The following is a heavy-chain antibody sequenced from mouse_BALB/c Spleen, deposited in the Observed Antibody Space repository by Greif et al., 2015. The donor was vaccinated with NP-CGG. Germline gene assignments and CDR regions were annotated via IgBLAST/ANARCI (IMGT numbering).Heavy chain of an antibody. Sequence: EVQLQESGSGLVKPSQSLSLTCSVTGYSITSGYYWNWIRQFPGNKLEWMGYISYDGSNNYNPSLKKRISITPGPSKNQLFLKLNSVTTEDTATYYGARASFYFDYWGQGTTLKVSS. CDR1: GYSITSGYY. CDR3: ARASFYFDY. CDR2: ISYDGSN. V-gene: IGHV3-6*02. D-gene: IGHD6-1*01. J-gene: IGHJ2*01.